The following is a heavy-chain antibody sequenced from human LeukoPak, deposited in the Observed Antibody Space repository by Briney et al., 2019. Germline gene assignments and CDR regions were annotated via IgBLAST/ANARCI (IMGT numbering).Heavy chain of an antibody. CDR2: IRYDGSNE. V-gene: IGHV3-30*02. CDR1: GFTFSSYG. D-gene: IGHD2-2*01. J-gene: IGHJ4*02. CDR3: ARVMGRYCSSTSCYVDY. Sequence: GGSLRLSCAASGFTFSSYGLHGVRPAPGKGLEWVSFIRYDGSNEYYADPVRGRFTLSRDNYKNTLDLQMNSLRDEDTAVYYCARVMGRYCSSTSCYVDYWGQGTLVTVSS.